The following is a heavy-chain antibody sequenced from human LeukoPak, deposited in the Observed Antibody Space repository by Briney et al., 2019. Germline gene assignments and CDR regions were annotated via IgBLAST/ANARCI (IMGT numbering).Heavy chain of an antibody. V-gene: IGHV3-33*01. Sequence: GGSLRLSCAASGVTFSSYGIDCVRQAPGKGLEWVAVIWYDGSEKYYADSVKGRFTISRDQSKNTAYLQMNSLRAEDTAVYYCARLGRGWSFDYWGQGALVTVSS. J-gene: IGHJ4*02. CDR2: IWYDGSEK. D-gene: IGHD6-19*01. CDR1: GVTFSSYG. CDR3: ARLGRGWSFDY.